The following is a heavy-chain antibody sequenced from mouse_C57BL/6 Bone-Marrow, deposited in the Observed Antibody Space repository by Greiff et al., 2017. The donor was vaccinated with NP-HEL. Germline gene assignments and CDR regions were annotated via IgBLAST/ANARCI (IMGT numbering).Heavy chain of an antibody. CDR1: GYTFTSYW. Sequence: QVQLQQPGAELVKPGASVKVSCKASGYTFTSYWMHWVKQRPGQGLEWIGRIHPSDSDTNYNQKFKGKATLTVDKSYSTAYMQLSSLTSEDSAVYYCAIREGYGPGSWFAYWGQGTLVTVSA. CDR3: AIREGYGPGSWFAY. V-gene: IGHV1-74*01. D-gene: IGHD1-1*02. J-gene: IGHJ3*01. CDR2: IHPSDSDT.